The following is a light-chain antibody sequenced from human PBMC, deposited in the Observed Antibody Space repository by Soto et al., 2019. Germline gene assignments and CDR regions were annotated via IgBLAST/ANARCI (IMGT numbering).Light chain of an antibody. CDR2: DAS. V-gene: IGKV1-5*01. J-gene: IGKJ3*01. CDR3: QQYNSYPLT. CDR1: HSISSW. Sequence: DIQMTQSPSTLSASVGDRVTITCRASHSISSWLAWYQQKPGKAPKLLIYDASSLESGVPSRFSGSGSGTEFTLNISSLQPDDFATYYCQQYNSYPLTVGPGTKVDSK.